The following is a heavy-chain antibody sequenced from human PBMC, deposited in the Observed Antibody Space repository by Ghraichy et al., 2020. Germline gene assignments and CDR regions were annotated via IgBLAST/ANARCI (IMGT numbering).Heavy chain of an antibody. CDR1: GGTFSSYA. CDR3: ARDHLYSGYDHYYYGMDV. V-gene: IGHV1-69*13. J-gene: IGHJ6*02. Sequence: SVKVSCKASGGTFSSYAISWVRQAPGQGLEWMGGIIPNFGTTNYAQKFQGRVTITADESTSTAYMDLSSLRSEDTAVYYCARDHLYSGYDHYYYGMDVWSQGSTVTVS. D-gene: IGHD5-12*01. CDR2: IIPNFGTT.